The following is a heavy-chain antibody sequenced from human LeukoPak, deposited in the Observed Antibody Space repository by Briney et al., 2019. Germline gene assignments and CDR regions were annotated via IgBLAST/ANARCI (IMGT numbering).Heavy chain of an antibody. CDR3: ARELTYADY. D-gene: IGHD4/OR15-4a*01. J-gene: IGHJ4*02. CDR2: IYYSGST. Sequence: SETLSLTCTVSGGSISSGDYYWSWIRQPPGKGLEWIGYIYYSGSTYYNPSLKSRVTMSVDMSKNLFSLKLSSVTAADTAVYYCARELTYADYWGQGTLVTVPS. CDR1: GGSISSGDYY. V-gene: IGHV4-30-4*01.